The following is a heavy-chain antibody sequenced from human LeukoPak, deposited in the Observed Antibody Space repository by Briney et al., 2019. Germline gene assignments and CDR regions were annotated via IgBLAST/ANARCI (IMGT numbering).Heavy chain of an antibody. CDR1: GFTFSSYS. CDR2: ISSSTYI. Sequence: GGSLRLSCAASGFTFSSYSMNWVRQAPGKGLEWVSSISSSTYIYYADSVKGRFTISRDNAKSSLYLQMNSLRAEDTAVYYCACHYDTSGYHYFDFRGQGTLVTVSS. D-gene: IGHD3-22*01. CDR3: ACHYDTSGYHYFDF. V-gene: IGHV3-21*01. J-gene: IGHJ4*02.